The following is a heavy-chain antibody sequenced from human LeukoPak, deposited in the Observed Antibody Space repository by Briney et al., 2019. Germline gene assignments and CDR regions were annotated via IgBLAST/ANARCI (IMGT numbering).Heavy chain of an antibody. CDR1: GFTFSRYD. D-gene: IGHD3-10*01. CDR3: AKSYYYGSGDYSLTAFDI. CDR2: ISDSAGTT. J-gene: IGHJ3*02. Sequence: GGSLRLSCTASGFTFSRYDMSWVRQAPGKGLEWVSGISDSAGTTYYADSVKGRFSISRDNSKNTLNLQMNSLRAEGTAVYYCAKSYYYGSGDYSLTAFDIWGQGTMVTVSS. V-gene: IGHV3-23*01.